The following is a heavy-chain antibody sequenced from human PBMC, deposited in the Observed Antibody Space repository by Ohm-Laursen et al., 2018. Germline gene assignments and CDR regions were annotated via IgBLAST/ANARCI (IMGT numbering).Heavy chain of an antibody. Sequence: RLSCAASGFTFSSYAMHWVRQAPGKGLEYVSAISSNGGSTYYADSVKGRFTISRDNSKNTLYLQMGSLRAEDMAVYYCARGLARVVMGYGMDVWGQGTTVTVSS. V-gene: IGHV3-64*02. CDR2: ISSNGGST. CDR3: ARGLARVVMGYGMDV. CDR1: GFTFSSYA. J-gene: IGHJ6*02. D-gene: IGHD3-22*01.